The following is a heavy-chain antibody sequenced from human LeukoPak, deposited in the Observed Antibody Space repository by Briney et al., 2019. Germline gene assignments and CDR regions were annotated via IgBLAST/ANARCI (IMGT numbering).Heavy chain of an antibody. Sequence: PSETLSLTCTVSGGSISSYYWSWIRQPAGKGLEWIGRIYTSGSTNYNPSLKSRVTMSVDTSKNQFSLKLCSVTAADTAVYYCARDNRDLVGGVIVYYFDYWGQGTLVTVSS. CDR1: GGSISSYY. CDR2: IYTSGST. J-gene: IGHJ4*02. V-gene: IGHV4-4*07. D-gene: IGHD3-16*02. CDR3: ARDNRDLVGGVIVYYFDY.